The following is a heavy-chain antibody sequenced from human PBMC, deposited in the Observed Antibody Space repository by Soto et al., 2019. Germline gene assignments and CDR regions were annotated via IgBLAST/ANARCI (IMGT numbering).Heavy chain of an antibody. Sequence: ASVKVSCKASGYTFTSYGISWVRQAPGQGLEWMGWISAYNGNTNYAQKLQGRVTMTTDTSTSTAYMELRSLRSDDTAVYYCARGRSGYCSGGSCSHDYWGRETWSPSPQ. D-gene: IGHD2-15*01. CDR1: GYTFTSYG. J-gene: IGHJ4*02. V-gene: IGHV1-18*01. CDR3: ARGRSGYCSGGSCSHDY. CDR2: ISAYNGNT.